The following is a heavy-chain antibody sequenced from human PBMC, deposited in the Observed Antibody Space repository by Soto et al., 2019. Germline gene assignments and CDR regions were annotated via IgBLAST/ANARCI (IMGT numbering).Heavy chain of an antibody. J-gene: IGHJ6*02. CDR2: ISAYNGNT. V-gene: IGHV1-18*01. Sequence: QVQLVQSGAEVKKPGASVKFSFKASGYTVTSYGLSWVRQAPGEGLEWMGWISAYNGNTNYAQKLQGRVTMTTDTSTSTAYMELRRQRADDTAVYYCAGEVYCSGGSCYGDGMDVWRQGPTVTV. CDR1: GYTVTSYG. CDR3: AGEVYCSGGSCYGDGMDV. D-gene: IGHD2-15*01.